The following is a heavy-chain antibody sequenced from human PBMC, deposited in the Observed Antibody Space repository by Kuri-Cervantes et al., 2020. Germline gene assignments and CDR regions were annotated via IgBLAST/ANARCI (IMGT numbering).Heavy chain of an antibody. CDR3: ARLYCRGGDCFALDT. V-gene: IGHV1-2*04. CDR1: GYTFTGYY. Sequence: ASVKVSCKASGYTFTGYYMHWVRQAPGEGLEWMGWINPNSGGTNYAQKFQGWVTMTRDTYTSTAYMELSRLRSDDTAVYYCARLYCRGGDCFALDTWGQGTQVTVSS. D-gene: IGHD2-15*01. CDR2: INPNSGGT. J-gene: IGHJ4*02.